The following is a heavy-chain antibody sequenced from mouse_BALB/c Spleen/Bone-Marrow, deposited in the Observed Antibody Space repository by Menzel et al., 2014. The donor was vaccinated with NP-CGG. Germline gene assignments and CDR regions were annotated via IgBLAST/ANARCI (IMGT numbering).Heavy chain of an antibody. CDR1: GFTFSSYA. J-gene: IGHJ3*01. D-gene: IGHD2-4*01. CDR3: ASYYDYTGFAY. V-gene: IGHV5-6-5*01. Sequence: EVMLVESGGGLVKPGGSLKLSCAASGFTFSSYAMSWVRQTPEKRLEWVASISSGGSTYYPDSVKGRFTISRDNARNILYLQMSSLRSEDTAMYYCASYYDYTGFAYWGQGTLVTASA. CDR2: ISSGGST.